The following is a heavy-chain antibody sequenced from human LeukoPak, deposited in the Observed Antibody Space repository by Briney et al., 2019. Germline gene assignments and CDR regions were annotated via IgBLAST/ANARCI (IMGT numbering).Heavy chain of an antibody. V-gene: IGHV3-23*01. J-gene: IGHJ4*02. Sequence: QPGGSLRLSCAASGFTFSIYAMTWVRQAPGKGLEWVSTISASGGSTYNADSVKGRFTISRDNSKNTMYLQMNSLRAEDTAVYYCTKPRATESITPQNWGQGTLVTVSS. D-gene: IGHD3-3*01. CDR1: GFTFSIYA. CDR2: ISASGGST. CDR3: TKPRATESITPQN.